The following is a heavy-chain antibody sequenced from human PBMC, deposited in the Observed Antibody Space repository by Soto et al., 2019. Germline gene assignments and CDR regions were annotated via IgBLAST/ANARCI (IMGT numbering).Heavy chain of an antibody. J-gene: IGHJ6*02. CDR3: ARDLYSDFWSGSIYYYYYYGMDV. CDR1: GYTFTSYG. D-gene: IGHD3-3*01. CDR2: ISAYNGNT. V-gene: IGHV1-18*01. Sequence: ASVKVSCKASGYTFTSYGISWVRQAPGQGLEWMGWISAYNGNTNYAQKLQGRVTMTTDTSTSTAYMELRSLRSDDTAVYYCARDLYSDFWSGSIYYYYYYGMDVWGQGTTVTVSS.